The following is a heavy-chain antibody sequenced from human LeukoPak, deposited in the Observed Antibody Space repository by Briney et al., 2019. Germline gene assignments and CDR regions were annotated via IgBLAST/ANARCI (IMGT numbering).Heavy chain of an antibody. Sequence: GGSLRLSCAVSGFTFSSYAMHWVRQAPGKGLERVSVISYDGSNKYYADSVKGRFTMSRDNSKNTLYLQMNSLRAEDTAVYYCARPSAGEWFKGYFDYWGQGTLVTVSS. D-gene: IGHD3-3*01. CDR3: ARPSAGEWFKGYFDY. J-gene: IGHJ4*02. V-gene: IGHV3-30-3*01. CDR1: GFTFSSYA. CDR2: ISYDGSNK.